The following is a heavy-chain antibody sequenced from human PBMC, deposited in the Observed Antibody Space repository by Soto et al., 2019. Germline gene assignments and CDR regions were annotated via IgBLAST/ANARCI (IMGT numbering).Heavy chain of an antibody. D-gene: IGHD3-16*01. CDR2: STYTGVT. CDR3: ATDSGGPPLNRFDS. Sequence: SETLSFTCTVSGGSLREFGHFWTWIRQRPGRGLEWIGYSTYTGVTYYSPSLQSRISISVDTSKNQFSLTLNSVTAADTAVYYCATDSGGPPLNRFDSWGHGTLVTVSS. V-gene: IGHV4-31*03. J-gene: IGHJ5*01. CDR1: GGSLREFGHF.